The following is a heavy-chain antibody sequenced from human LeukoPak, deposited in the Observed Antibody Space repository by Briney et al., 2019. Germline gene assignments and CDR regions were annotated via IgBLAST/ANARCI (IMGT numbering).Heavy chain of an antibody. CDR2: IYYSGST. Sequence: SETLSLTCAVYGGSFSGYYWSWIRQPPGKGLEWIGYIYYSGSTNYNPSLKSRVTISVDTSKNQFSLKLSSVTAADTAVYYCARFYGSGSSVDYWGQGTLVTVSS. CDR1: GGSFSGYY. J-gene: IGHJ4*02. CDR3: ARFYGSGSSVDY. D-gene: IGHD3-10*01. V-gene: IGHV4-59*01.